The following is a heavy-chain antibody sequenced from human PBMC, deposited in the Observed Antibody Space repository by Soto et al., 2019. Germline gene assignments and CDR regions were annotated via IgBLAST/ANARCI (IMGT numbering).Heavy chain of an antibody. CDR1: GGSISSSSYY. CDR3: ARPVAAAGLDGARWFDP. V-gene: IGHV4-39*01. J-gene: IGHJ5*02. CDR2: IYYSGST. D-gene: IGHD6-13*01. Sequence: QLQLQESGPGLVKPSETLSLTCTVSGGSISSSSYYWGWIRQPPGKGLEWIGSIYYSGSTYYNPSLKRRVTISVDTSKNQFSLKLSSVTAADTAVYYCARPVAAAGLDGARWFDPWGQGTLVTVSS.